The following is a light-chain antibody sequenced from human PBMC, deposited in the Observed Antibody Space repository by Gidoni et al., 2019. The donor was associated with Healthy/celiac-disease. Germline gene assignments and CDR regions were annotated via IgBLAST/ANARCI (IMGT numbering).Light chain of an antibody. CDR3: QQYNNWHPLT. V-gene: IGKV3-15*01. CDR1: QSVSSN. Sequence: ELVMPQSPATLSVSPGERATLSRRASQSVSSNLAWYQQKPGQAPSLLIYGASTRATGIPARFSGSGSGTEFTLTISSMQSEDFAVYYCQQYNNWHPLTFGGGTKVEIK. J-gene: IGKJ4*01. CDR2: GAS.